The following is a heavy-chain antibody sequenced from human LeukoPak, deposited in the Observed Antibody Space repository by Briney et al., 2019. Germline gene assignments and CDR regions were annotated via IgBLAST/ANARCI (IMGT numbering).Heavy chain of an antibody. D-gene: IGHD1-20*01. CDR3: ARDVISRQMITLGLGF. J-gene: IGHJ4*02. CDR2: TSYDGSNK. CDR1: GFTVSSNY. V-gene: IGHV3-30*03. Sequence: GGSLRLSCAVSGFTVSSNYLIWVRQAPGKGLEWVALTSYDGSNKYYADSVKGRFTISRDTSNKTAYLEMNSLRVDDTAVYYCARDVISRQMITLGLGFWGQGTLVTVSS.